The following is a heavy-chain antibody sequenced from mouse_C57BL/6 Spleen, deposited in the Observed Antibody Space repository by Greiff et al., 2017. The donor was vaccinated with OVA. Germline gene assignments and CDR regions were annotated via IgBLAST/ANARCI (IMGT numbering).Heavy chain of an antibody. CDR2: IHPNSGST. CDR3: ARNTAAIYFDY. V-gene: IGHV1-64*01. D-gene: IGHD6-1*01. J-gene: IGHJ2*01. Sequence: VQLQQPGAELVKPGASVKLSCKASGYTFTSYWMHWVKQRPGQGLEWIGMIHPNSGSTNYNEKFKSKATLTVDKSSSTAYMQLSSLTSEDSAVYYCARNTAAIYFDYWGQGTTLTVSS. CDR1: GYTFTSYW.